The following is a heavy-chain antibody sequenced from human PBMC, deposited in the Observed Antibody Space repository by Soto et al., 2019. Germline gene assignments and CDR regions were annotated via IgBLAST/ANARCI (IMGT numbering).Heavy chain of an antibody. J-gene: IGHJ4*02. CDR1: GFTFSNFA. V-gene: IGHV3-23*01. D-gene: IGHD3-22*01. CDR2: ISGSGTYP. CDR3: AKSPGMYYYDSSGYYHYAY. Sequence: GGSLRLSCAASGFTFSNFAMSWVRQAPGKGLEWVSGISGSGTYPHYADSVKARFSISRDNSKNTLYLQMNSLRAEDTAVYYCAKSPGMYYYDSSGYYHYAYGAQGTLVTVSS.